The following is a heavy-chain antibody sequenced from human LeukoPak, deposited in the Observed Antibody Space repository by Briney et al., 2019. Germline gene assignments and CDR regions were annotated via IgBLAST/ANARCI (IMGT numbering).Heavy chain of an antibody. Sequence: SETLSLTCIVSGGSINDYYWSWIRQSPGKGLEWIGYTYYTGSTSFNPSLKSRVTISLDTSKNQFSLKPSSVTAADTAVYYCVRQIPLVVAYDYWGQGTLVTVSS. D-gene: IGHD2-15*01. CDR3: VRQIPLVVAYDY. CDR1: GGSINDYY. V-gene: IGHV4-59*08. J-gene: IGHJ4*02. CDR2: TYYTGST.